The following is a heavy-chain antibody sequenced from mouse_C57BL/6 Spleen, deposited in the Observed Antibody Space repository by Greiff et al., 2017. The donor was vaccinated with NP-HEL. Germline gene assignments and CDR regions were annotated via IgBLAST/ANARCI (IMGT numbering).Heavy chain of an antibody. CDR2: IGPGRGST. V-gene: IGHV1-77*01. CDR3: EGNYYYGSSPFAY. CDR1: GYTFTDYY. D-gene: IGHD1-1*01. Sequence: VQLQQSGAELVKPGASVKISCKASGYTFTDYYINWVKQRPGQGLEWIGKIGPGRGSTYYNEKFKGQATLTADKSSSTAYMQLSSLTSEDSAVYFCEGNYYYGSSPFAYWGQGTLVTVSA. J-gene: IGHJ3*01.